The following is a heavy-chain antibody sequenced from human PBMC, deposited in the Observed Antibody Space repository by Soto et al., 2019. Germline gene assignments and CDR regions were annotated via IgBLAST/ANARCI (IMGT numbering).Heavy chain of an antibody. CDR2: IYYSGST. V-gene: IGHV4-31*03. J-gene: IGHJ6*03. Sequence: PSETLSLTCTVSGGSISSGGYYWSWIRQHPGKGLEWIGYIYYSGSTYYNPSLKSRVTISVDTSKNQFSLELSSVTAADTAVYYCARGASGRGWAERSYYYYYMAVWGKGTTVTVSS. D-gene: IGHD3-16*01. CDR1: GGSISSGGYY. CDR3: ARGASGRGWAERSYYYYYMAV.